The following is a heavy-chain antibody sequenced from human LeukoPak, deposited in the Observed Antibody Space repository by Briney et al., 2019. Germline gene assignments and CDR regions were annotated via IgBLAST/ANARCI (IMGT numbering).Heavy chain of an antibody. Sequence: SETLSLTCAVYGGSFSGYYWSWIRQPPGEGLEWIGEINHSGSTNYNPSLKSRVTISVDTSKNQFSLKLSSVTAADTAVYYCARGMNGWVLWGQGTLVTVSS. J-gene: IGHJ4*02. CDR2: INHSGST. V-gene: IGHV4-34*01. CDR3: ARGMNGWVL. D-gene: IGHD1-1*01. CDR1: GGSFSGYY.